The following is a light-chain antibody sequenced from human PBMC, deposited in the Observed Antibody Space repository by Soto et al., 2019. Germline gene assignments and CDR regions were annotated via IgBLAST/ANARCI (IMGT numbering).Light chain of an antibody. CDR3: QQRSNWLIT. CDR1: QSVSSY. V-gene: IGKV3-11*01. CDR2: DAS. Sequence: EIVLTQSPGTVSLSQGERATLSYRASQSVSSYLAWYQQKPGQAPRLLIYDASNRATGIPARFSGSGSGTDFTLTISSLEPEDFAVYYCQQRSNWLITFGQGTRLEIK. J-gene: IGKJ5*01.